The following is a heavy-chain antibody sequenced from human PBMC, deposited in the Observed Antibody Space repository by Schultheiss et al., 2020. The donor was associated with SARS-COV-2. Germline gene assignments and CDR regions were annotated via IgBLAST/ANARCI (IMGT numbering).Heavy chain of an antibody. D-gene: IGHD6-13*01. Sequence: GGSLRLSCAASGFTFSSYWMSWVRQAPGKGLEWVANIKHDGSEKYYVDSVKGRFTISRDNSKNTLYLQMNSLRAEDTAVYYCARDGSWLVNYYYYGMDVWGQGTTVTVSS. V-gene: IGHV3-7*01. CDR1: GFTFSSYW. J-gene: IGHJ6*02. CDR3: ARDGSWLVNYYYYGMDV. CDR2: IKHDGSEK.